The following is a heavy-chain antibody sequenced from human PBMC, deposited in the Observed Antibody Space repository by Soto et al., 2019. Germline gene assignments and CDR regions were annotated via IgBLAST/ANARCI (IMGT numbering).Heavy chain of an antibody. D-gene: IGHD2-15*01. J-gene: IGHJ4*02. CDR2: ISSGGNEK. Sequence: GGSLRLSCAASGFTFSDYTMHWVRQAPGKGLEWVAIISSGGNEKYYADSLKGRFTISRDNSKNTLSLQIKSLKAEDTAVYYCARDGLSASGFEYWGQGSLVTVSS. V-gene: IGHV3-30-3*01. CDR1: GFTFSDYT. CDR3: ARDGLSASGFEY.